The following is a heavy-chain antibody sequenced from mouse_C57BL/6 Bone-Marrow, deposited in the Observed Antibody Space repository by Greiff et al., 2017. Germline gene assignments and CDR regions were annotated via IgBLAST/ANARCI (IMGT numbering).Heavy chain of an antibody. Sequence: QVQLQQPGAELVMPGASVKLSCKASGYTFTSYWMHWVKQRPGQGLEWIGEIDPSDSYTNYNQKFKGKSTLTVDKSSSTAYMQLSSLTSEDSAVYDCARYYDYESAMDYWGQGTSVTVSS. J-gene: IGHJ4*01. CDR1: GYTFTSYW. D-gene: IGHD2-4*01. CDR2: IDPSDSYT. V-gene: IGHV1-69*01. CDR3: ARYYDYESAMDY.